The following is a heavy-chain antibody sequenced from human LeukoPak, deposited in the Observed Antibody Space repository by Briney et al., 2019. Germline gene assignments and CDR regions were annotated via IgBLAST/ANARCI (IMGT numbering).Heavy chain of an antibody. J-gene: IGHJ5*02. V-gene: IGHV1-69*06. CDR1: GGTFSSYA. CDR3: AADYCSGPTCYLRFDP. Sequence: SVKVSCKASGGTFSSYAISWVRQAPGQGREWMGGIIPIFGTANYAQKFQGRVTITADKSTSTAYMKLSSLKSEDTAVYYCAADYCSGPTCYLRFDPWGRGTLVTVSS. D-gene: IGHD2-2*01. CDR2: IIPIFGTA.